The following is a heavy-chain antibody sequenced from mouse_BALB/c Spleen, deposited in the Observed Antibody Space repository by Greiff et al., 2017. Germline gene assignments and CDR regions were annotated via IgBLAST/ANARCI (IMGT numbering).Heavy chain of an antibody. Sequence: VQLQQPGAELVKPGASVKLSCKASGYTFTSYYMYWVKQRPGQGLEWIGGINPSNGGTNYNEKFKSKATLTVDKSSSTAYMQLSSLTSEDSAVYYSTMSATTMIAMRDYWGQGTSVTVSS. CDR3: TMSATTMIAMRDY. V-gene: IGHV1S81*02. D-gene: IGHD2-4*01. CDR1: GYTFTSYY. CDR2: INPSNGGT. J-gene: IGHJ4*01.